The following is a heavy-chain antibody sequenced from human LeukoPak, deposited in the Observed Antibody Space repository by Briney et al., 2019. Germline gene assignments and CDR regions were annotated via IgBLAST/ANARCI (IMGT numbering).Heavy chain of an antibody. Sequence: PGGSPRLSCAASGFTFSSYAISWGRQAPGKGLEWVSAISSSGGSTYYPDPVKGRFTISRDNSKNALYLQMNSLRAEDTAVYYCAKVDYGDYWYYCDYWGQGTLVTVSS. D-gene: IGHD4-17*01. CDR2: ISSSGGST. CDR1: GFTFSSYA. J-gene: IGHJ4*02. CDR3: AKVDYGDYWYYCDY. V-gene: IGHV3-23*01.